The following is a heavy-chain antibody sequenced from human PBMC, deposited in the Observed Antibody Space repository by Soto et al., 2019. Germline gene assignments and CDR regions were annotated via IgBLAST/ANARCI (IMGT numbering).Heavy chain of an antibody. Sequence: PSETLSLTCTVSGGSISSYYWSWIRQPPGKGLEWIGYIYYSGSTNYNPSLKSRVTISVDTSKNQFSLKLSSVTAADTAVYYCARVDRYCSGGSCYEYYYYMDVWGKGITVTVS. V-gene: IGHV4-59*12. J-gene: IGHJ6*03. CDR1: GGSISSYY. CDR3: ARVDRYCSGGSCYEYYYYMDV. D-gene: IGHD2-15*01. CDR2: IYYSGST.